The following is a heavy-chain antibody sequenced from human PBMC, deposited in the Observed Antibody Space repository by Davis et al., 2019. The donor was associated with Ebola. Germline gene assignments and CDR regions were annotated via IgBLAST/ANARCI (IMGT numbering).Heavy chain of an antibody. CDR3: AKDFHYYYAYYGMDV. CDR1: GFTFSSYW. CDR2: IKEDGTEI. Sequence: GESLKISCAASGFTFSSYWMSWVRQAPGKGLEWVANIKEDGTEIYYMDSVRGRFTVSRDNGKNSLLLLMSSLRAEDTAVYYCAKDFHYYYAYYGMDVWGQGTTVTVSS. V-gene: IGHV3-7*03. J-gene: IGHJ6*02.